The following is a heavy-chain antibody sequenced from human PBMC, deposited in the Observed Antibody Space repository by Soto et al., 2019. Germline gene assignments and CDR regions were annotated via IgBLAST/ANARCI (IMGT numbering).Heavy chain of an antibody. J-gene: IGHJ6*02. D-gene: IGHD6-6*01. CDR2: INPNSGGT. CDR3: ARDRSSSSRGGGGYYYYYGMDV. CDR1: GYTFTGYY. V-gene: IGHV1-2*04. Sequence: ASVKVSCKVSGYTFTGYYMHWVRQAPGQGLEWMGWINPNSGGTNYAQKFQGWVTMTRDTSNSTAYMELSRLRSDDPAVYYCARDRSSSSRGGGGYYYYYGMDVWGQGTTVTVSS.